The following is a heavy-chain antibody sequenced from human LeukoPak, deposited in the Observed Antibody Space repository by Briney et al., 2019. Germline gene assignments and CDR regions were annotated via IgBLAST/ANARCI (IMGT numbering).Heavy chain of an antibody. CDR2: INHSGST. V-gene: IGHV4-34*01. CDR1: GGSFSGYC. J-gene: IGHJ4*02. CDR3: ARSPPYCSGGSCYYFDY. D-gene: IGHD2-15*01. Sequence: SETLSLTCAVYGGSFSGYCWSWIRQPPGKGLEWVGEINHSGSTNYNPSLKSRVTISVDTSKNQFSLKLSSVTAADTAVYYCARSPPYCSGGSCYYFDYWGQGTLVTVSS.